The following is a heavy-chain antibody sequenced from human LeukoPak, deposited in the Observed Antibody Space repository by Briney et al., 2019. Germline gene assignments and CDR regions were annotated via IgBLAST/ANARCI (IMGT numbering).Heavy chain of an antibody. CDR3: AKDSGGCSSTSCEGLYY. CDR2: IYPSGST. CDR1: GGSISSYY. J-gene: IGHJ4*02. D-gene: IGHD2-2*01. V-gene: IGHV4-4*07. Sequence: SETLSLTCTVSGGSISSYYWSWIRQPAGKGLEWIGRIYPSGSTNYNPSLKSRVTMSVDTSKNQFSLKLSSVTAADTAVYYCAKDSGGCSSTSCEGLYYWGQGTLGTVSS.